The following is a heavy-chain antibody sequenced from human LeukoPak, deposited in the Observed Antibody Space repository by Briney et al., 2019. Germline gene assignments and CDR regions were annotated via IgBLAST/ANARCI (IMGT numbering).Heavy chain of an antibody. CDR3: TREGRGYSYG. CDR1: GFSFGDYA. Sequence: SLRLSCTASGFSFGDYAMSWVRQAPGKGLEWVGFIRSKTYGGATEYAASVKGRFTISRDDSKSIAYLQMNSLKTEDTAVYYCTREGRGYSYGWGQGTLVTVSS. D-gene: IGHD5-18*01. J-gene: IGHJ4*02. CDR2: IRSKTYGGAT. V-gene: IGHV3-49*04.